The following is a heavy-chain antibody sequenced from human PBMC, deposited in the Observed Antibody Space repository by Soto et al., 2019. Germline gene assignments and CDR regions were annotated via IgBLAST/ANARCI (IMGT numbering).Heavy chain of an antibody. CDR2: IFSNGRT. J-gene: IGHJ5*02. Sequence: SETLRVTCTVSGGSINNNYWSWIRQPPGRGLEWIGYIFSNGRTNYNPSLETRVAISVDTSKNQLSLKLRSVTAADTAVYYCARDREYYYEGSDYYPFKSWGQG. CDR3: ARDREYYYEGSDYYPFKS. V-gene: IGHV4-59*01. D-gene: IGHD3-22*01. CDR1: GGSINNNY.